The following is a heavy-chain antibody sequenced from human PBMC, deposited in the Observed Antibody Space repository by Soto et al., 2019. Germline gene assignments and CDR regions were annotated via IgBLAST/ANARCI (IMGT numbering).Heavy chain of an antibody. J-gene: IGHJ6*03. CDR1: GYTFTSYD. CDR3: ARGSIGGARFSYYYYYMDV. D-gene: IGHD1-26*01. Sequence: ASVKVSCKASGYTFTSYDINWVRQATGQGLEWMGWMNPNSGNTGYARKFQGRVTMTRNTSISTAYMELSSLRSEDTAVYYCARGSIGGARFSYYYYYMDVWGKGTTVTVSS. V-gene: IGHV1-8*01. CDR2: MNPNSGNT.